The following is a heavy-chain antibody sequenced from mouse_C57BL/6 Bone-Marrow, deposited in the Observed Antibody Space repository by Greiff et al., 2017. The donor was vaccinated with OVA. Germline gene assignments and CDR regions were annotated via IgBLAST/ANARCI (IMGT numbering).Heavy chain of an antibody. V-gene: IGHV1-69*01. CDR3: APLLRIWFAY. D-gene: IGHD1-1*01. CDR2: IDPSDSYT. Sequence: QVQLQQPGAELVMPGASVKLSCKASGYTFTSYWMPWVKQRPGQGLEWIGEIDPSDSYTNYNQKFKGKSTLTVDKSSSTAYMQLSSLTSEDSAVYYCAPLLRIWFAYWGQGTLVTVSA. J-gene: IGHJ3*01. CDR1: GYTFTSYW.